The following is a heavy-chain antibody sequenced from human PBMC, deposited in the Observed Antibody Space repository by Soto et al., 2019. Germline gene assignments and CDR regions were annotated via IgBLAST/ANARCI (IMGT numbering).Heavy chain of an antibody. J-gene: IGHJ4*02. Sequence: QVQLVQSGAEVKKPGSSVKVSCKASADTFTGYTVTWVRQAPGQRLEWVGRVIPILGASNFAQKFQGRVTMSADKSSDTADMLLTGLTPEDTAVYYCARSRGSYYAHFDSWGQGTLVTVSS. CDR2: VIPILGAS. V-gene: IGHV1-69*08. CDR1: ADTFTGYT. D-gene: IGHD3-10*01. CDR3: ARSRGSYYAHFDS.